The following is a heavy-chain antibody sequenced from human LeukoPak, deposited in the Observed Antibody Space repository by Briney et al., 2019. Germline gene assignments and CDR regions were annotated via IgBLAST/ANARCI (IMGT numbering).Heavy chain of an antibody. Sequence: SVKVSCKASGGTFSSYAISWVRQAPGQGLEWMGGIIPIFGTANYAQKFQGRVTITADESTSTAYMELSSLRSEDTAVYYCARMNPLGYGYDKGDYWGQGTLVTVSS. CDR3: ARMNPLGYGYDKGDY. CDR2: IIPIFGTA. V-gene: IGHV1-69*13. CDR1: GGTFSSYA. J-gene: IGHJ4*02. D-gene: IGHD5-18*01.